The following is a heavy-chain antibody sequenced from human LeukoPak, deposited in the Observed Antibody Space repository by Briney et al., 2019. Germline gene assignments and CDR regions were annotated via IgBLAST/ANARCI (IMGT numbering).Heavy chain of an antibody. CDR1: GFNVSYYS. CDR2: ISFSNSTL. J-gene: IGHJ4*02. Sequence: GGSLRLSCAASGFNVSYYSMNWVRQAPGKGLEWVSYISFSNSTLYYADSVRGRFTISRDNAKNSLYLQMNSLRGEDTAVYYCARNAPFDYWGQGTLVTVSS. CDR3: ARNAPFDY. V-gene: IGHV3-48*04.